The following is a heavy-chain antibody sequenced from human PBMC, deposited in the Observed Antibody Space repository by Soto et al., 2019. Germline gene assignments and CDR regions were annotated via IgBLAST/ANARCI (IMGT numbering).Heavy chain of an antibody. CDR2: INHSGST. CDR1: GGSFSGYY. V-gene: IGHV4-34*01. D-gene: IGHD3-22*01. CDR3: ASMLSVDSSSS. Sequence: QVQLQQWGAGLLKPSETLSLTCAVYGGSFSGYYWSWIRQPPGKGLEWIGEINHSGSTNYNPSLKSRVTISVDTSKNQFSLKLSSVTAADPAVYYCASMLSVDSSSSWGQGTLVTVSS. J-gene: IGHJ4*02.